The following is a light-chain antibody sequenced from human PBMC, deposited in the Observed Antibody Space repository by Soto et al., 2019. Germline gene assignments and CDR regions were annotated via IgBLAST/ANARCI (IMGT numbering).Light chain of an antibody. CDR2: DVS. J-gene: IGKJ5*01. Sequence: VITQSPDTPSVPPGGRDTLTCRAGQGVTTNFAWYQKKTGQYPRILIYDVSIRATGVPARFSATGSETDFNLTISGLQSGDSAVYLCQQYNNWPFSFGQGTRLEI. CDR1: QGVTTN. V-gene: IGKV3-15*01. CDR3: QQYNNWPFS.